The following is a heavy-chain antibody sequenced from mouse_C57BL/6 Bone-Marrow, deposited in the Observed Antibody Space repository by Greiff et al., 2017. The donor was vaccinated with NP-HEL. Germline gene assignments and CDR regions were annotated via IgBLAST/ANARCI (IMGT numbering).Heavy chain of an antibody. CDR1: GYTFTDYY. CDR2: INPNNGGT. CDR3: ARREAAQATDFDY. J-gene: IGHJ2*01. Sequence: EVQLQQSGPELVKPGASVKISCKASGYTFTDYYMNWVKQSHGKSLEWIGDINPNNGGTSYNQKFKGKATLTVDKSSSTAYMELRSLTSEDSAVYYCARREAAQATDFDYWGQGTTLTVSS. D-gene: IGHD3-2*02. V-gene: IGHV1-26*01.